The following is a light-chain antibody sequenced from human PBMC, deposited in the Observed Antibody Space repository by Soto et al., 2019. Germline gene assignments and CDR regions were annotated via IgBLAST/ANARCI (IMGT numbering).Light chain of an antibody. V-gene: IGLV2-11*01. CDR2: DVN. CDR1: SSDVGGYNY. J-gene: IGLJ1*01. Sequence: QSALTQPRSVSGSPGQSVTIPCTGTSSDVGGYNYVSWYQQHPGKAPKVLIYDVNQRPSGVPDRFSGSKSGNTASLTISGLQAEDEADYYCCSYAGRPYVFGTGTKVTVL. CDR3: CSYAGRPYV.